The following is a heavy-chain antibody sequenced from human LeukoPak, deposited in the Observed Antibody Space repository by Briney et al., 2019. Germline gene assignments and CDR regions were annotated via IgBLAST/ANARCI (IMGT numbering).Heavy chain of an antibody. J-gene: IGHJ1*01. V-gene: IGHV5-10-1*01. D-gene: IGHD6-19*01. CDR3: ARQLAVAGTLEYFQH. Sequence: KYGESLKISCKGSGYSFTSYWISWMRQMPGKGLEWMGRIDPSDSYTNYSPSFQGHVTISADKSISTAYLQWSSLKASDTAMYYCARQLAVAGTLEYFQHWGQGTLVTVSS. CDR1: GYSFTSYW. CDR2: IDPSDSYT.